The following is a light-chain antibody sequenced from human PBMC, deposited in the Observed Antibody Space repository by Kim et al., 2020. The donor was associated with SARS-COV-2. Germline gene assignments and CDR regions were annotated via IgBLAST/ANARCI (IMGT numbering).Light chain of an antibody. V-gene: IGKV1-27*01. CDR2: AAS. CDR3: QRYDSAPRT. J-gene: IGKJ1*01. CDR1: QGISNY. Sequence: ASVGDRVTITCRASQGISNYLAWYQQKPGKVPKLLIYAASTLHSGVPSRFSGSGSGTDFTLTISSLQPEDVATYFCQRYDSAPRTFGQGTKVDIK.